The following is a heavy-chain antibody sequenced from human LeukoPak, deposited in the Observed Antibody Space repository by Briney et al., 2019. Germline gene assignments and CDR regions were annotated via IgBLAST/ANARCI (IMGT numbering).Heavy chain of an antibody. Sequence: EPSETLSLTCAVYGGSFSGYYWSWIRQPPGKGLEWIGEINHSGSTNYNSSLKSRLTISVDTSKNQFSLKLSSVTAADRAVYYCGRLGVWGRPPPLVYYYRDVGGKGTRVTIP. J-gene: IGHJ6*03. CDR1: GGSFSGYY. CDR2: INHSGST. D-gene: IGHD3-16*01. V-gene: IGHV4-34*01. CDR3: GRLGVWGRPPPLVYYYRDV.